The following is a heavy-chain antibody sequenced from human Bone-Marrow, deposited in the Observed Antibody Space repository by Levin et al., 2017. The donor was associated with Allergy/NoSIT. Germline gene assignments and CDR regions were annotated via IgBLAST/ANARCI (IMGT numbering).Heavy chain of an antibody. Sequence: PGGSLRLSCAASGFTFSSYEMNWVRQAPGKGLEWVSYISSSGSTIYYADSVKGRFTISRDNAKNSLYLQMNSLRAEDTAVYYCARRGVGAPSTNRYFDLWGRGTLVTVSS. CDR1: GFTFSSYE. J-gene: IGHJ2*01. CDR2: ISSSGSTI. D-gene: IGHD1-26*01. V-gene: IGHV3-48*03. CDR3: ARRGVGAPSTNRYFDL.